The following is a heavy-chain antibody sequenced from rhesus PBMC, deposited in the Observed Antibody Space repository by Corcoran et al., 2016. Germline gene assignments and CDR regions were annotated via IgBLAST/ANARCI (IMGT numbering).Heavy chain of an antibody. CDR2: IYGSGSST. Sequence: QLQLQESGPGLVKPSETLSVTCAVSGGSISSSYWSWIRQAPGKGLEWIGYIYGSGSSTNHNPSLKSRVTLAVDTSKNQLSLKLSAVTAADTAVYYCASEGIAAADYWGQGVLVTVSS. CDR1: GGSISSSY. V-gene: IGHV4-169*02. CDR3: ASEGIAAADY. J-gene: IGHJ4*01. D-gene: IGHD6-25*01.